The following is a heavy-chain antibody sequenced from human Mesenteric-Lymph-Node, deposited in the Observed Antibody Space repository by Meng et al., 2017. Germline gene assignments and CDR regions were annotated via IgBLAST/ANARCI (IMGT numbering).Heavy chain of an antibody. CDR2: ISAYNGNT. V-gene: IGHV1-18*01. CDR3: ARVYERERWLAGSDYYYGMDV. J-gene: IGHJ6*02. D-gene: IGHD5-24*01. Sequence: ASVKVSCKASGYTFTSYGISWVRQAPGQGLEWMGWISAYNGNTNYAQKLQGRVTMTTDTSTSTAYMELSSLRSEDTAVYYCARVYERERWLAGSDYYYGMDVWGQGTTVTVSS. CDR1: GYTFTSYG.